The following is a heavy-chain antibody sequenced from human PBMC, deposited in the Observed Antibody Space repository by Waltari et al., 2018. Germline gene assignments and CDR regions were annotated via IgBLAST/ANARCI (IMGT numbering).Heavy chain of an antibody. D-gene: IGHD5-12*01. J-gene: IGHJ6*02. V-gene: IGHV4-34*01. CDR2: INHSGST. CDR3: AKGPHRNRLQLKSYYYGMDV. Sequence: QVQLQQWGAGLLKPSEPLSLTCAVYGWSFSGFSWTWFRQPPGRGLGGRGDMTHPGGPQPPGKGLGGIGEINHSGSTNYNPSLKSRVTISVDTSKKQFSLKLSSVTAADTAVYYCAKGPHRNRLQLKSYYYGMDVWGQGTTVSVSS. CDR1: GWSFSGFS.